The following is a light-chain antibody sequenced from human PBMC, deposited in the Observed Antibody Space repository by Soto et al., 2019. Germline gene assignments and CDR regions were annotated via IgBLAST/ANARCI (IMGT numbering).Light chain of an antibody. CDR3: QQRSNWPQVT. V-gene: IGKV3-11*01. CDR1: QSVSSY. CDR2: DAS. Sequence: EIVLTQSPANLSLTPGERATLSCRASQSVSSYLAWYQQKPGQAPRLLLYDASNRATGIPARFSGSGSGTDFSPTISSLEPEDFAVYYCQQRSNWPQVTFGQGTRLEIK. J-gene: IGKJ5*01.